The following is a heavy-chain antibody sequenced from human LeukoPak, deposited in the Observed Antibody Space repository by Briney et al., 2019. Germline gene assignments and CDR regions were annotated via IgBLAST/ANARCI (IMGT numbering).Heavy chain of an antibody. Sequence: SETLSLTCTVSGGSISSYYWSWIRQPPGKGLEWIGYIYYSGTTNYNPSLKSRVTISVDTSKNQFSLKLSSVTAADTAVYYCARGVYIAAAQYAYWGQGTLVTVPS. CDR1: GGSISSYY. CDR2: IYYSGTT. J-gene: IGHJ4*02. V-gene: IGHV4-59*01. D-gene: IGHD6-13*01. CDR3: ARGVYIAAAQYAY.